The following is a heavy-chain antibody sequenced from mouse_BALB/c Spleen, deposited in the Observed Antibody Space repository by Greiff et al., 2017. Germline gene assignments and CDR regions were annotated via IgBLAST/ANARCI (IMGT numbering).Heavy chain of an antibody. Sequence: EVQGVESGGGLVQPGGSRKLSCAASGFTFSSFGMHWVRQAPEKGLEWVAYISSGSSTIYYADTVKGRFTISRDNPKNTLFLQMTSLRSEDTAMYYCERSRFADWGQGTLVTVSA. CDR1: GFTFSSFG. J-gene: IGHJ3*01. CDR2: ISSGSSTI. CDR3: ERSRFAD. V-gene: IGHV5-17*02.